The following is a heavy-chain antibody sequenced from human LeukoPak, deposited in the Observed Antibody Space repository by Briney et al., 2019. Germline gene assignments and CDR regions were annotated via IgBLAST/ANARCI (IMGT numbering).Heavy chain of an antibody. V-gene: IGHV4-61*01. CDR3: ARDNPSGRGFDY. CDR1: GGSISSSSYY. Sequence: PSETLSLTCTVSGGSISSSSYYWGWIRQPPGKGLEWIGYIYYSGSTNYNPSLKSRVTISVDTSKNQFSLKLSSVTAADTAVYYCARDNPSGRGFDYWGQGTLVTVSS. D-gene: IGHD3-10*01. J-gene: IGHJ4*02. CDR2: IYYSGST.